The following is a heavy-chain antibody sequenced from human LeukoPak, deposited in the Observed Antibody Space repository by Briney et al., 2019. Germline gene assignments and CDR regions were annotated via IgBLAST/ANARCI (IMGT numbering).Heavy chain of an antibody. Sequence: GGSLRLSCAASGFTFSSYSMNWVRQAPGKGLEWVSYSSSSGSSMHYADSVKGRFTISRDNAKNSLYLQMNSLRDDDTAVYYCARSQQFDHWGQGTLVTVSS. CDR3: ARSQQFDH. CDR1: GFTFSSYS. D-gene: IGHD6-13*01. J-gene: IGHJ4*02. V-gene: IGHV3-48*02. CDR2: SSSSGSSM.